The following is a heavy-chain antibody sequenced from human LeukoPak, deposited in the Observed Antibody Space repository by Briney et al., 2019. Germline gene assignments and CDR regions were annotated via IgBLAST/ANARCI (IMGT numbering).Heavy chain of an antibody. CDR2: VNPIGGST. Sequence: ASVKVSCKASGYTFTNYFIHWVRQAPGQGLEWMGIVNPIGGSTTYAQRLQGRVTMTRDMSTSTVYMELSSLRSEDTAVYYCARGGTTGWFDPWGQGTLVTVSS. D-gene: IGHD1-14*01. J-gene: IGHJ5*02. CDR3: ARGGTTGWFDP. CDR1: GYTFTNYF. V-gene: IGHV1-46*04.